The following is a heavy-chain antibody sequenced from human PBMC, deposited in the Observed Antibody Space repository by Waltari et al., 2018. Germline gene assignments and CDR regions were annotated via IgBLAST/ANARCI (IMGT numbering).Heavy chain of an antibody. Sequence: QVQLVQSGAEVKKPGASVRVSCMTSGYTFTRYFLNWVRQAPGQGLEWVGTINPSGGSTSYSHKCQDRVTVTMDAPTTTVYMDLSGLRSEDTAVYFCARGLKYGDYASAYWGQGTLVTVSS. V-gene: IGHV1-46*03. D-gene: IGHD4-17*01. CDR2: INPSGGST. J-gene: IGHJ4*02. CDR1: GYTFTRYF. CDR3: ARGLKYGDYASAY.